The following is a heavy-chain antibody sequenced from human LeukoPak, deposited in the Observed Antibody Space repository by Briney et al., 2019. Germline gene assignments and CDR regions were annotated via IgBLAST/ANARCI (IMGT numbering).Heavy chain of an antibody. CDR2: IYHSGST. V-gene: IGHV4-30-2*01. J-gene: IGHJ4*02. D-gene: IGHD6-13*01. CDR3: ARDDLGITAAGSV. CDR1: GGSISSGGYY. Sequence: SETLSLTCTVSGGSISSGGYYWSWIRQPPGKGLEWIGYIYHSGSTYYNPSLKNRVTISVDRSKNQFSLKLSSVTAADTAVYYCARDDLGITAAGSVWGQGTLVTVSS.